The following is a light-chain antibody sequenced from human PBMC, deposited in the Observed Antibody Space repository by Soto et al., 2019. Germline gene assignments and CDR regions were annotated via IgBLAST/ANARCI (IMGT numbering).Light chain of an antibody. CDR3: QQRSNWPIT. V-gene: IGKV3-11*01. CDR1: QSVSSY. Sequence: EIVLTPSPATLSLSPVERATLPCRASQSVSSYLAWYQQKPGQAPRLLIYDASNRATGIPARFSGSGSGTDFTLTISSLEPEDFAVYYCQQRSNWPITFGQGTRLEIK. J-gene: IGKJ5*01. CDR2: DAS.